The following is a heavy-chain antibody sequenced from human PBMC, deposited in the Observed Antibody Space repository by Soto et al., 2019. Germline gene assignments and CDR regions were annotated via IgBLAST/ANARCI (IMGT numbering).Heavy chain of an antibody. J-gene: IGHJ4*02. V-gene: IGHV3-7*05. CDR2: IKEDGSEQ. CDR1: GFSFSTHW. D-gene: IGHD2-2*01. CDR3: ARDWAYAVDY. Sequence: EVQLVESGGGLVQPGGSLRVSCAASGFSFSTHWMSWVRQAPGKGLEWVANIKEDGSEQWYVDSVKGRFTISRDNAKNSLYLQMNSLRAEDTAVYYCARDWAYAVDYWGQGTLVIVSS.